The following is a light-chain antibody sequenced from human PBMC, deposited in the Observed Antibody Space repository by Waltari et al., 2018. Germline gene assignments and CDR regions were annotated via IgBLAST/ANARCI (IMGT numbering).Light chain of an antibody. CDR1: PSISSW. J-gene: IGKJ1*01. Sequence: DIQMTQSPSTLSASVGDRVTITCRASPSISSWLAWYQQKPGKAPKLLSYKASSLESGVPSRFSGSGSGTAFTLTISSLQPDDFATYYCQQYNGYSWTFGQGTKVEIK. V-gene: IGKV1-5*03. CDR2: KAS. CDR3: QQYNGYSWT.